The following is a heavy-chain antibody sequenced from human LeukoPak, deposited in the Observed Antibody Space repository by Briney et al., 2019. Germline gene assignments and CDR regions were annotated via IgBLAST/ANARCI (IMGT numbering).Heavy chain of an antibody. CDR2: IYHSGST. V-gene: IGHV4-4*02. CDR1: GVSISSSNW. Sequence: SETLSLTCAVSGVSISSSNWWSWVRQPPGKGLEWIGEIYHSGSTNYNPSLKSRVTISVDKSKNQFPLKLSSVTAADTAVYYCARKPIVNSAWYYFDYWGQGTLVTVSS. D-gene: IGHD3-22*01. J-gene: IGHJ4*02. CDR3: ARKPIVNSAWYYFDY.